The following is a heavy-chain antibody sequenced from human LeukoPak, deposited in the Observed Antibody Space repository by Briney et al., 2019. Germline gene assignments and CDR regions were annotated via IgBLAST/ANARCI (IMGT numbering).Heavy chain of an antibody. J-gene: IGHJ6*02. CDR3: ARDNIAVAGDYGMDV. CDR2: ISYDGSNK. D-gene: IGHD6-19*01. V-gene: IGHV3-30-3*01. CDR1: GFTFSSYA. Sequence: GGSLRLSCAASGFTFSSYAMHWVRQAPGKGLEWVAVISYDGSNKYYADSVKGRFTISRDNSKNTLYLQMNSLRAEDTAVYYCARDNIAVAGDYGMDVWGQGTTVTVSS.